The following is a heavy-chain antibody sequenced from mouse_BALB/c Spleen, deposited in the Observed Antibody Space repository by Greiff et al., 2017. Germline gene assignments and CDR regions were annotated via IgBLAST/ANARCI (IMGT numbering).Heavy chain of an antibody. J-gene: IGHJ4*01. CDR3: AYYGHAMDY. CDR1: GYSFTSYY. CDR2: IDPFNGGT. Sequence: EVHLVESGPELMKPGASVKISCKASGYSFTSYYMHWVKQSHGKSLEWIGYIDPFNGGTSYNQKFKGKATLTVDKSSSTAYMHLSSLTSEDSAVYYCAYYGHAMDYWGQGTSVTVSS. D-gene: IGHD1-1*01. V-gene: IGHV1S135*01.